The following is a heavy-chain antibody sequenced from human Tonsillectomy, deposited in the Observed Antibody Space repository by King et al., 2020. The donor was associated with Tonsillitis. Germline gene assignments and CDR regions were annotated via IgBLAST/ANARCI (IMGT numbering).Heavy chain of an antibody. V-gene: IGHV4-61*01. CDR3: ARDLYSSGWYYFDY. J-gene: IGHJ4*02. Sequence: QLQESGPGLVKPSETLSLTCTVSGGSVSSGSYYWSWIRQPPGKGLEWTGYIYYSGSTNYNPSLKGRVTISVDTSKNQFSLKLNSVTAADTAVYYCARDLYSSGWYYFDYWGQGTLVTVSS. CDR2: IYYSGST. CDR1: GGSVSSGSYY. D-gene: IGHD6-19*01.